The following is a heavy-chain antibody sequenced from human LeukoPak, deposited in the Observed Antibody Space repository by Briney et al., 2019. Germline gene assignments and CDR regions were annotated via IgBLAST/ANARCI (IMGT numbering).Heavy chain of an antibody. CDR3: ARDMHCTNGVCDNWFDP. J-gene: IGHJ5*02. D-gene: IGHD2-8*01. CDR2: IWYDGSNK. V-gene: IGHV3-33*01. Sequence: QPGRSLRLSCAASGFTFSSYGMHWVRQAPGKGLEWVAVIWYDGSNKYYADSVKGRFTISRDNSKNTLYLQMNSLRAEDTAVYYCARDMHCTNGVCDNWFDPWGQGTLVTVSS. CDR1: GFTFSSYG.